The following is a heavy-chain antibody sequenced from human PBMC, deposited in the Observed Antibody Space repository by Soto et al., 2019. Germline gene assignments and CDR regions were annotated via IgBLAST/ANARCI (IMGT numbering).Heavy chain of an antibody. J-gene: IGHJ4*02. CDR3: AREVAAAGRVFDY. Sequence: ASVKFSCKASGYTFTSYYMHWVRQAPGQGLEWMGIINPSGGSTSYAQKLQGRVTMTRDTSTSTVYMELSSLRSADTAVYYCAREVAAAGRVFDYWGQGTLVTVSS. V-gene: IGHV1-46*01. CDR2: INPSGGST. CDR1: GYTFTSYY. D-gene: IGHD6-13*01.